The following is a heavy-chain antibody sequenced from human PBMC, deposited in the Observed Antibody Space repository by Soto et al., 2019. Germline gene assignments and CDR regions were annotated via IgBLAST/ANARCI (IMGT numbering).Heavy chain of an antibody. CDR3: ARGARGDGFEYFPH. CDR1: GGSISSGGYS. J-gene: IGHJ1*01. Sequence: SETLSLTCAVSGGSISSGGYSWSWIRQPPGKGLEWIGYIYHSGSTYYNPSLKSRVTISVDRSKNQFSLKLSSVTAADTAVYYCARGARGDGFEYFPHSGQGTLVTFSS. D-gene: IGHD2-21*02. V-gene: IGHV4-30-2*01. CDR2: IYHSGST.